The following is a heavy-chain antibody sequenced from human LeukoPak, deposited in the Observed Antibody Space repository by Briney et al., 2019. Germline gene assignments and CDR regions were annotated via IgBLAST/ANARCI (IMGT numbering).Heavy chain of an antibody. V-gene: IGHV3-7*01. CDR3: AREDWGPDS. CDR2: IKQDGSQK. Sequence: PGGSLRLSCAASGFTFTGYWMVWVRQAPGKGLEWVANIKQDGSQKHYVDSVKGRFTISRDNAKKSLYLQMNNLRAEDSCVYYCAREDWGPDSWGQGTLVTVSS. CDR1: GFTFTGYW. J-gene: IGHJ4*02. D-gene: IGHD7-27*01.